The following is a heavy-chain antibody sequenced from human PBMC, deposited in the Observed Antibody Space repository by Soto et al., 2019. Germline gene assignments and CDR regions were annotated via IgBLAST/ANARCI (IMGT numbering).Heavy chain of an antibody. V-gene: IGHV4-39*01. CDR1: GGSISSAGYF. J-gene: IGHJ4*02. D-gene: IGHD7-27*01. Sequence: SEPLSLTCTVSGGSISSAGYFWGWIRQPPGKGLEWIGSIYYSGSTYHNPSLKSRVTISEDTSKNQFSLKMSSVTAADTAVYYCARRVANWGHFDYWGQGTLVTVSS. CDR3: ARRVANWGHFDY. CDR2: IYYSGST.